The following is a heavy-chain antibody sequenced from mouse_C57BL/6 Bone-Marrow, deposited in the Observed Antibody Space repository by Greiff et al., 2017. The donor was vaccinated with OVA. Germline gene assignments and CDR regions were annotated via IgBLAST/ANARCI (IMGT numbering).Heavy chain of an antibody. Sequence: QVQLQQPGAELVKPGASVKMSCKASGYTFTSYWITWVKQRPGQGLEWIGDIYPGSGSTNYNEKFKSKATLTVDASSSTAYMQLSSLTSEDSAVYYCARYAYYGSSWDYWGQGTTLTVSS. D-gene: IGHD1-1*01. CDR3: ARYAYYGSSWDY. J-gene: IGHJ2*01. V-gene: IGHV1-55*01. CDR1: GYTFTSYW. CDR2: IYPGSGST.